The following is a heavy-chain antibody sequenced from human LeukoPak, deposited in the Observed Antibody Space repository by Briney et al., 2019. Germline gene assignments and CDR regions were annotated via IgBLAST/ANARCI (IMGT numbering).Heavy chain of an antibody. CDR3: ARGLSSGWYCFDY. CDR1: GGSISSGSYY. CDR2: IYTSGST. V-gene: IGHV4-61*02. J-gene: IGHJ4*02. Sequence: SQTLSLTCTVSGGSISSGSYYWSWIRQPAGKGLEWIGRIYTSGSTNYNPSLKSRVTISVDTSKNQFSLKLSSVTAADTAVYYCARGLSSGWYCFDYWGQGTLVTVSS. D-gene: IGHD6-19*01.